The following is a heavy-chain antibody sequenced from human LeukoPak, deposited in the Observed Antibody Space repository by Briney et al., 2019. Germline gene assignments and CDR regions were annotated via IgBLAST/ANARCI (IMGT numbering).Heavy chain of an antibody. V-gene: IGHV3-30*14. CDR3: ARVDGDYFDY. D-gene: IGHD4-17*01. Sequence: PGGSLRLSCAASEFTFSNYAIHWVRQAPGKGLEWVAVISYDGSNKYYADSVKGRFTISRDNSKNTLYLQMNSLRAEDTAVYYCARVDGDYFDYWGQGTLVTVSS. CDR2: ISYDGSNK. J-gene: IGHJ4*02. CDR1: EFTFSNYA.